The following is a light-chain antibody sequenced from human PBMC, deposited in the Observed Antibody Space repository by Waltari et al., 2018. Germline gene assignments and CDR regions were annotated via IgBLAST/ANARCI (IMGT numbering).Light chain of an antibody. Sequence: QSALTQPAPVSASPGQSIPLSCKGTRRDLGSYNLVSWYQQHPGKAPKVMIYDVTKRPSGVSNRFSGSKSGYTASLTVSGLQAEDESDYYCCSYAGDSLWVFGGGTKLTVL. J-gene: IGLJ3*02. CDR2: DVT. CDR1: RRDLGSYNL. CDR3: CSYAGDSLWV. V-gene: IGLV2-23*02.